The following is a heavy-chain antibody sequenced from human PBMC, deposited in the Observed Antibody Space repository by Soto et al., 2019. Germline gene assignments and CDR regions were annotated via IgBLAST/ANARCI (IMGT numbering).Heavy chain of an antibody. CDR2: INGDGSST. J-gene: IGHJ6*02. CDR1: GFTFNNYW. V-gene: IGHV3-74*01. D-gene: IGHD5-18*01. CDR3: ARGIQYRYGMEV. Sequence: EVQLVESGGGLVQPGGSLRLSCASAGFTFNNYWMHWVRQAPGRGLVWVSRINGDGSSTFYADSVKGRFTISRDNAKNTVYLQMNSLRVEDTAVYYCARGIQYRYGMEVWGQGTTVTVSS.